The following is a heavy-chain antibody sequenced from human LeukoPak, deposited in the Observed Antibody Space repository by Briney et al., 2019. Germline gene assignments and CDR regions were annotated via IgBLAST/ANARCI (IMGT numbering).Heavy chain of an antibody. D-gene: IGHD1-1*01. Sequence: GGSLRLSCAASGFSFSNYAMSWVRQAPARGPEWVSSMKGGGETFYADSVKGRFTLSRDDSRNTVCLQLNNLRVEDTAIYYCAKANWVSNADAVWWGQGTQVTVSS. J-gene: IGHJ4*02. V-gene: IGHV3-23*01. CDR3: AKANWVSNADAVW. CDR1: GFSFSNYA. CDR2: MKGGGET.